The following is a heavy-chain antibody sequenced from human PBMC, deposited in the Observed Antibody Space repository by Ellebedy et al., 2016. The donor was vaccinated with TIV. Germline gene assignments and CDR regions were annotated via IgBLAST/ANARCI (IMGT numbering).Heavy chain of an antibody. CDR3: ASLGYSDYDDS. CDR2: IYTSRSI. D-gene: IGHD5-12*01. CDR1: GGFMTSYY. Sequence: MPSETLSLTCTVSGGFMTSYYWSWVRQPAGKGLEWIGRIYTSRSITYNPSLKIRVTMSVDTSKNQFSLQVTSVTAADTAVYYCASLGYSDYDDSWGQGTLVTVSS. J-gene: IGHJ4*02. V-gene: IGHV4-4*07.